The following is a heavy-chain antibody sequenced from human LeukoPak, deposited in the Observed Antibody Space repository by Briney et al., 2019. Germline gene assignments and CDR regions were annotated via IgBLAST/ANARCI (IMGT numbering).Heavy chain of an antibody. D-gene: IGHD1-26*01. CDR3: ARDWDIDY. CDR1: GFIFSSYW. J-gene: IGHJ4*02. CDR2: IKQDGSEK. V-gene: IGHV3-7*01. Sequence: GGSLRLSCAGSGFIFSSYWMSWVRQAPGKGVEWVANIKQDGSEKYYVDSVKGRFTISRDNAKNSMYLQMNSLRAEDTAVYYCARDWDIDYWGQGTLVTVSS.